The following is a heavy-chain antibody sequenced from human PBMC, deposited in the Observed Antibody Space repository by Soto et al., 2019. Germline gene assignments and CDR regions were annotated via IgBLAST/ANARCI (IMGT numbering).Heavy chain of an antibody. J-gene: IGHJ5*02. Sequence: PVGSLRLSCAASGFTLSNYEMNWVRQAPGKGLEWISYISSRGTVKYTADSVKGRFTISRDNAKNSLYLQMNSLRAEDTAIYYCTRYRWFDAWGQGTLVTVSS. CDR3: TRYRWFDA. V-gene: IGHV3-48*03. CDR1: GFTLSNYE. CDR2: ISSRGTVK. D-gene: IGHD3-16*02.